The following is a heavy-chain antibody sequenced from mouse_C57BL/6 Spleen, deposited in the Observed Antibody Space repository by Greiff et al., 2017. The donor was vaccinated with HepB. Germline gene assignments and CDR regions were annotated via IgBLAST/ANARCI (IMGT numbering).Heavy chain of an antibody. V-gene: IGHV1-82*01. J-gene: IGHJ1*03. CDR1: GYAFSSSW. D-gene: IGHD2-12*01. CDR3: ARASYYNRGYFDV. Sequence: VQLQESGPELAKPGASVKISCKASGYAFSSSWMNWVKQRPGKGLEWIGRSYPGDGDTNYNGKFKGKATLTADKSSSTAYMQLSSLTSEDSAVYFCARASYYNRGYFDVWGTGTTVTVSS. CDR2: SYPGDGDT.